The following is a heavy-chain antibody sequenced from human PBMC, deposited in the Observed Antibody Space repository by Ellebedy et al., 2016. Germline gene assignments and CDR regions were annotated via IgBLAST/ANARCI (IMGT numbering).Heavy chain of an antibody. CDR2: ISYDGGNK. D-gene: IGHD6-19*01. CDR1: GFTFTDYA. J-gene: IGHJ4*02. CDR3: ARAAGSGWYVDY. Sequence: GGSLRLSGAAPGFTFTDYAMHWVRQAPGKGLQWVAVISYDGGNKFYSDSVKGRFSIPKDNSKSTLFLQMNSLRAEDTAVYYCARAAGSGWYVDYWGQGTLVTVSS. V-gene: IGHV3-30-3*01.